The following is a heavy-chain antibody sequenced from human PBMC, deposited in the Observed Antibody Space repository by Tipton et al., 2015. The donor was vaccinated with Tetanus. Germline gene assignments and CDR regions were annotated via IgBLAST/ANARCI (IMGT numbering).Heavy chain of an antibody. D-gene: IGHD6-25*01. V-gene: IGHV4-39*01. Sequence: TLSLTCSVSGGPIRDSDYYWGWVRLPPGKGLEWIAGIYYSGNSYYNPTFQSRVTISVDTSRNQFSLRLSSVTAADTAVYYCARMQRYGMGVWGQGTMVTVSS. CDR3: ARMQRYGMGV. CDR1: GGPIRDSDYY. CDR2: IYYSGNS. J-gene: IGHJ6*02.